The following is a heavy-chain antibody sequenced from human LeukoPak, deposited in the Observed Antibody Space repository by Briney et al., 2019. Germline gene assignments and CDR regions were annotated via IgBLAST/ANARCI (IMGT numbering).Heavy chain of an antibody. Sequence: KPSETLSLTCTVSGGSISSYYWSWIRQPPGKGLEWVGYIYYSGSTNYNPSLKSRVTISVDTSKNQFSLKLSSVTAADTAVYYCARGIAAAGDYFDYWGQGTLVTVSS. CDR2: IYYSGST. D-gene: IGHD6-13*01. J-gene: IGHJ4*02. V-gene: IGHV4-59*01. CDR3: ARGIAAAGDYFDY. CDR1: GGSISSYY.